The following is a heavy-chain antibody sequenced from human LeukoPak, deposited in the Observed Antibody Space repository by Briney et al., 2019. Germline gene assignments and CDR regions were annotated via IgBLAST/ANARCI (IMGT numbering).Heavy chain of an antibody. V-gene: IGHV3-21*01. CDR3: ATLPGGPYGNYPVDC. CDR1: GFPFRDYS. CDR2: ISYTSTYI. Sequence: PGGSLRLSCAASGFPFRDYSLNWVRQAPGKGLEWVSSISYTSTYIFYADSVRGRFTISRDNAKNSLYLQMNSLRAEDTAIYYCATLPGGPYGNYPVDCWGQGTLVTVSS. J-gene: IGHJ4*02. D-gene: IGHD1-7*01.